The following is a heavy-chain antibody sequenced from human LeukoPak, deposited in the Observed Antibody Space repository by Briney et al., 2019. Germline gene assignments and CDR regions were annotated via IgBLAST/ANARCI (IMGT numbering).Heavy chain of an antibody. Sequence: QPGGSLRLSCAASGFTFDDYAMHWVRQAPGKGLEWVSGISWNSGSIGYADSVKGRFTISRDNAKNSLYLQMNSLRAEDTAVYYCARVSTSSGYYLRLRLFDYWSQGTLVTVSS. CDR2: ISWNSGSI. CDR1: GFTFDDYA. CDR3: ARVSTSSGYYLRLRLFDY. D-gene: IGHD3-22*01. V-gene: IGHV3-9*01. J-gene: IGHJ4*02.